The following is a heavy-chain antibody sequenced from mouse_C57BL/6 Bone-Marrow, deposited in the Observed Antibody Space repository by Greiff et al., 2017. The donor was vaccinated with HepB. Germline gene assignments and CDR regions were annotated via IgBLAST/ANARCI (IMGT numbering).Heavy chain of an antibody. Sequence: QVQLQQPGAELVKPGASVKLFCKASGYTFTSYWMHWVKQRPGQGLEWIGMIHPNSGSTNYNEKFKSKATLTVDKSSSTAYMQLSSLTSEDSAVYYCARKGYYGSGGFAYWGQGTLVTVSA. CDR2: IHPNSGST. CDR1: GYTFTSYW. J-gene: IGHJ3*01. V-gene: IGHV1-64*01. D-gene: IGHD1-1*01. CDR3: ARKGYYGSGGFAY.